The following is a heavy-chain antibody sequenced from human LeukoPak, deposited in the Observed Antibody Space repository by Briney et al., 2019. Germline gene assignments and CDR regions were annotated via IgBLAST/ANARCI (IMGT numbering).Heavy chain of an antibody. Sequence: GGSLRLSCAASGFTVSSNYMSWVRQAPGKGLEWVSVIYSGGSTYYADSVKGRFTISRDNSKNTLYLQMNSLRAEDTVVYYCARGGLYSSSEMSEYWGQGTLVTVSS. J-gene: IGHJ4*02. CDR2: IYSGGST. CDR1: GFTVSSNY. D-gene: IGHD6-6*01. V-gene: IGHV3-66*01. CDR3: ARGGLYSSSEMSEY.